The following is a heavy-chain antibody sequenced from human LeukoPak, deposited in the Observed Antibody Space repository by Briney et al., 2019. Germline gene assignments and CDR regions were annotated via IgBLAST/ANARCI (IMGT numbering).Heavy chain of an antibody. Sequence: SVKVSCKASGGTFSSYAISWVRQAPGQGLEWMGGIIPVFGTANYAQKFQGRVTITADESTSTAYMELSSLRSEDTAVYYCARDQGTTGTLGSDYWGQGTLVTVSS. CDR3: ARDQGTTGTLGSDY. CDR1: GGTFSSYA. V-gene: IGHV1-69*13. CDR2: IIPVFGTA. D-gene: IGHD1-1*01. J-gene: IGHJ4*02.